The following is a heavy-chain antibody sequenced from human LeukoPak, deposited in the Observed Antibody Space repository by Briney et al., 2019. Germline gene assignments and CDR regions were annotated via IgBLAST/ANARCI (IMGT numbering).Heavy chain of an antibody. CDR3: ASVHNSRTYWFDL. V-gene: IGHV4-59*01. Sequence: KPSETLSLTCIVSSGSINDYYWSWLRQPPGKGLEWIGYIYYSGSTSYNPSLKSRATISVDTPKNHLSLKLSSVTAADTAVYYCASVHNSRTYWFDLWGQGTVVTVSS. CDR2: IYYSGST. J-gene: IGHJ5*02. CDR1: SGSINDYY. D-gene: IGHD2-2*01.